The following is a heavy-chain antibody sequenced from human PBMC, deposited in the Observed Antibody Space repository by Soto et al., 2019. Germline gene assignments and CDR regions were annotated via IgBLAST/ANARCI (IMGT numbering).Heavy chain of an antibody. V-gene: IGHV3-33*01. Sequence: GGSLRLSCAASGFTFSSYGMHWVRQAPGKGLEWVAVIWYDGSNKYYADSVKGRFTISRDNSKNTLYLQMNSLRAEDTAVYYCAREIITMVRGVTPLTGWFDPWGQGTLVTVSS. CDR1: GFTFSSYG. CDR2: IWYDGSNK. D-gene: IGHD3-10*01. CDR3: AREIITMVRGVTPLTGWFDP. J-gene: IGHJ5*02.